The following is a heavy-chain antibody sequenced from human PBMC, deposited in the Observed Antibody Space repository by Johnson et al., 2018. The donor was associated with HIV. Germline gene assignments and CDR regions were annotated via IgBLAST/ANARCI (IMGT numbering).Heavy chain of an antibody. CDR2: TNSDGTTT. V-gene: IGHV3-74*01. Sequence: EVQLVESGGGLVQPGGSLRLSCAASGLIFSRSWMHWVRQAPGKGLVWVSRTNSDGTTTNYADSVKGRFTISRDKAKNTLHLQMNSLRAEDTDVYYVAREWGMITFGGVIPRNAFEIWGQGTMVTVSS. D-gene: IGHD3-16*01. CDR3: AREWGMITFGGVIPRNAFEI. CDR1: GLIFSRSW. J-gene: IGHJ3*02.